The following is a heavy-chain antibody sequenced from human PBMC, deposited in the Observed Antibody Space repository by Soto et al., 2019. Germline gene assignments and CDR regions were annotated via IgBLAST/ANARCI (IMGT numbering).Heavy chain of an antibody. D-gene: IGHD6-13*01. Sequence: QVHLVQSGADVKKPGASVKVSCKTSGYTFTNYNICWVRQAPGLGLEWMGWISTYNGNTNYAQNLQGRVTMTTVTSTTTAYMELRGLRSDDAAVYYCARVASSSRGYAFDIWGQGTMVTVSS. CDR1: GYTFTNYN. J-gene: IGHJ3*02. CDR3: ARVASSSRGYAFDI. V-gene: IGHV1-18*01. CDR2: ISTYNGNT.